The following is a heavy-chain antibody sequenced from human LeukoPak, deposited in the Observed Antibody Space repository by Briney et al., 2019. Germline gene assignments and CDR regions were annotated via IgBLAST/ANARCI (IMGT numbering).Heavy chain of an antibody. D-gene: IGHD3-10*01. CDR1: GYTFTSYG. V-gene: IGHV1-18*01. Sequence: ASVKVSCKASGYTFTSYGISWVRQAPGQGLEWMGWISAYNGNTNYAQKLQDRVTMTTDTSTSTAYMELRSLRSDDTAVYYCARDVYRTYYYGSGIYSMDVWGKGTTVTVSS. CDR3: ARDVYRTYYYGSGIYSMDV. CDR2: ISAYNGNT. J-gene: IGHJ6*03.